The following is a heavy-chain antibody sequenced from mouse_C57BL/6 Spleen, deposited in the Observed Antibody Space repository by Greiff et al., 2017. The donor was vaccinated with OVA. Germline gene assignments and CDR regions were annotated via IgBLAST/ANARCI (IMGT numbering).Heavy chain of an antibody. CDR2: IWSGGST. D-gene: IGHD4-1*02. J-gene: IGHJ4*01. Sequence: QVQLQQSGPGLVQPSQSLSITCTASGFSLTSYGVHWVRQSPGKGLEWLGVIWSGGSTDYNAAFISRLSISKDNSKSQVFFKMNRLQADDTAIYYCATTSTGNYYAMDYWGQGTSVTVSS. CDR3: ATTSTGNYYAMDY. V-gene: IGHV2-2*01. CDR1: GFSLTSYG.